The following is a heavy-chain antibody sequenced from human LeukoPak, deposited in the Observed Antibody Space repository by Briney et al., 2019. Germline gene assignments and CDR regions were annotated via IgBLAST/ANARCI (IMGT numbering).Heavy chain of an antibody. J-gene: IGHJ3*02. Sequence: NPSETLSLTCTVAGGSISSYYWSWIRQPPGKGLEWSGYIYYSGSTNYNPSLKSRVTISVDTSKNQFSLKLSSVTATDTAVYYCARLGYRYNSYAFDIWGQGTMVAVSS. V-gene: IGHV4-59*08. CDR2: IYYSGST. D-gene: IGHD1-20*01. CDR3: ARLGYRYNSYAFDI. CDR1: GGSISSYY.